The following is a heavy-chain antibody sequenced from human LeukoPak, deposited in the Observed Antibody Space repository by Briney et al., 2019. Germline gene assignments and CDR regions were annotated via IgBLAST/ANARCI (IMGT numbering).Heavy chain of an antibody. J-gene: IGHJ4*02. Sequence: SETLSLTCTVSGGSISSYYWSWIRQPAGKGLEWIGRIYTSGSTNYNPSLKSRVTMSVDTSKNQFSLKLSSVTAADTAVYYCARRWCSSTSCYYFDYWGQGTLVTVSS. CDR1: GGSISSYY. V-gene: IGHV4-4*07. D-gene: IGHD2-2*01. CDR3: ARRWCSSTSCYYFDY. CDR2: IYTSGST.